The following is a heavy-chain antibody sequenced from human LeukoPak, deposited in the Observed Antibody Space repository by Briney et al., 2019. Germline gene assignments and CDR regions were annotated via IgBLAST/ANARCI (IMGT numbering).Heavy chain of an antibody. D-gene: IGHD3-22*01. V-gene: IGHV3-30*18. J-gene: IGHJ4*02. Sequence: GRSLRLSCAASGFTFSGYGMHWVRQAPGKGLEWVAAISYDGSQKYYADSVEGRFTISRDNSKNTLDLQMNSLRPEDTAVYYCAKVALFSGYYPPFDYWGQGTLVTVSS. CDR1: GFTFSGYG. CDR2: ISYDGSQK. CDR3: AKVALFSGYYPPFDY.